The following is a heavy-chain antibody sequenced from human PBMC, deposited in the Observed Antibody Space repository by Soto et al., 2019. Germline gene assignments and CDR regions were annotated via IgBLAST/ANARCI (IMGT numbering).Heavy chain of an antibody. Sequence: EVQLLESGGGLVQPGGSLRLSCAASGFTFSNYAMSWVRQAPGKGLEWVSDITGTGGNTYYADSVKDGFTISRANSNNTLYWKTNSLRAEDTAVHYCAKAEIKFGFDYWGQGNLVTVSS. CDR1: GFTFSNYA. CDR3: AKAEIKFGFDY. CDR2: ITGTGGNT. D-gene: IGHD3-16*01. V-gene: IGHV3-23*01. J-gene: IGHJ4*02.